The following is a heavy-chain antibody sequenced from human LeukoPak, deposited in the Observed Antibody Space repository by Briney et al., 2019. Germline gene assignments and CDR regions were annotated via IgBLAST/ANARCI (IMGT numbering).Heavy chain of an antibody. J-gene: IGHJ6*02. Sequence: PGGSLRLSCAASGFTFSSYAMHWVRQAPGKGLEWVAVILYDGSNKYYADSVKGRFTISRDNSKNTLYLQMNSLRAEDTAVYYCAREERPGYYDFWSGYYMDYYYGMDVWGQGTTVTVSS. CDR2: ILYDGSNK. CDR1: GFTFSSYA. D-gene: IGHD3-3*01. CDR3: AREERPGYYDFWSGYYMDYYYGMDV. V-gene: IGHV3-30-3*01.